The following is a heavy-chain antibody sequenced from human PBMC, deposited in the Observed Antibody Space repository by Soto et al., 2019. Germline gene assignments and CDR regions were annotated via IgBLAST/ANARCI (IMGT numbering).Heavy chain of an antibody. CDR1: GYTFTSYG. V-gene: IGHV1-18*01. J-gene: IGHJ6*02. CDR2: ISAYNGNT. D-gene: IGHD2-2*01. CDR3: ASIDIVLVPAALGAYYYYGMDV. Sequence: QVQLVQSGAEVKKPGASVKVSCKASGYTFTSYGISWVRQAPGQGLEWMGWISAYNGNTNYAQKLQGRVTMTTDTTTSTAYMELMSLRSDDTAVYYSASIDIVLVPAALGAYYYYGMDVWGQGTTVTDSS.